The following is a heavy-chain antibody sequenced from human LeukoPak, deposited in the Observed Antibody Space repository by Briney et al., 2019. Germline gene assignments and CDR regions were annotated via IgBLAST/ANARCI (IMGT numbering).Heavy chain of an antibody. J-gene: IGHJ4*02. CDR2: ITGSGDST. CDR3: ARDGSGIGWSLGY. Sequence: GGSLRLSCAASGFTFSAYAMSWVRQAPGKGLEWVSGITGSGDSTYYADSVRGRFTISRDNAKNSLYLQMDSLRAEDTAVYYCARDGSGIGWSLGYWGQGTLVTVSS. CDR1: GFTFSAYA. D-gene: IGHD3-16*01. V-gene: IGHV3-23*01.